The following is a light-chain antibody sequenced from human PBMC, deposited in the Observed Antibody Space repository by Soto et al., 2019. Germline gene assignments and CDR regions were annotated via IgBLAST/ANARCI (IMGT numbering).Light chain of an antibody. V-gene: IGKV3-11*01. J-gene: IGKJ3*01. Sequence: EIVFTQSPAPLSLSPGQRAPLSCMDSQSVGSYLAWYQQKIGQAPRLLIYDASNRASFIPARVSGSGSGTDFTLTISSLEPEDFAVYYCQKGGDGTRFTFGPGIRVDI. CDR2: DAS. CDR3: QKGGDGTRFT. CDR1: QSVGSY.